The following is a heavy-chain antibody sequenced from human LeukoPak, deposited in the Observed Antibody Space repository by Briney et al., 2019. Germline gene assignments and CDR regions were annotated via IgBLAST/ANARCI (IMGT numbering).Heavy chain of an antibody. CDR1: GYTFTGYY. CDR3: ARGLRFLEWSHNWFDP. D-gene: IGHD3-3*01. Sequence: GASVKVSCKASGYTFTGYYMHWVRQAPGQGLEWMGRINPNSGGTNYAQKFQGRVTMTRDTSISTAYMELSRLRSDDTAVYYCARGLRFLEWSHNWFDPWGQGTLVTVSS. CDR2: INPNSGGT. J-gene: IGHJ5*02. V-gene: IGHV1-2*06.